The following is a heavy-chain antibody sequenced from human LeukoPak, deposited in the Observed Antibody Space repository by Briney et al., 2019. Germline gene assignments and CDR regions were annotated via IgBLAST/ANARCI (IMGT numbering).Heavy chain of an antibody. D-gene: IGHD3-16*02. J-gene: IGHJ4*02. CDR2: IYYSGST. CDR3: ARRIMITFGGVIAQDY. V-gene: IGHV4-39*01. Sequence: PSETLSLTCTVSGGSISSSSYYWGWIRQPPGKGPEWIGSIYYSGSTYYNPSLKSRVTISVDTSKSQFSLKLSSVTAADTAVYYCARRIMITFGGVIAQDYWGQGTLVTVSS. CDR1: GGSISSSSYY.